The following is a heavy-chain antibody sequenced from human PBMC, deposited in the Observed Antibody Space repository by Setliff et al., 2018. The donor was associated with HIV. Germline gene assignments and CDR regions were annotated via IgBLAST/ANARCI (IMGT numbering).Heavy chain of an antibody. J-gene: IGHJ6*03. V-gene: IGHV3-21*01. Sequence: PGGSLRLSCAASGFTFSSYSMNWVRQAPGEGLEWVSSITSSTYIYYADSVKGRFTISRDNAKNSLYLQMNSLRAEDTAVYYCARDYAYNWNSVMDAWGKGTTVTVSS. CDR1: GFTFSSYS. CDR2: ITSSTYI. D-gene: IGHD1-7*01. CDR3: ARDYAYNWNSVMDA.